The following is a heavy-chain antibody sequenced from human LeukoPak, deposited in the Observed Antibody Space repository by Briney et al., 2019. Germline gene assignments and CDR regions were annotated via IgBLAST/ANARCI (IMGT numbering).Heavy chain of an antibody. CDR1: GGSFSGYY. V-gene: IGHV4-34*01. J-gene: IGHJ4*02. CDR2: INHSGST. D-gene: IGHD3-22*01. Sequence: SETLSLTCAVYGGSFSGYYWSWIRQPPGKGLEWIGEINHSGSTNYNPSLKSRVTISVDTSKNQFPLKLSSVTAADTAVYYCARVRGYVDYWGQGTLVTVSS. CDR3: ARVRGYVDY.